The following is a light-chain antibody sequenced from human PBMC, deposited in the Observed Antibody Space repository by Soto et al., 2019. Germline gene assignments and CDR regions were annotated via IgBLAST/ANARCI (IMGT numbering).Light chain of an antibody. CDR1: NSKIGAGYD. V-gene: IGLV1-40*01. CDR2: SNY. Sequence: QSALTQPPSVSGAPGQTSRIPSRGGNSKIGAGYDLHWYQQVPGTAPKLLIHSNYLRASGVPDRFSASKSVTSASLAIIGLQADDEADYYCQSYDTRLGDWVFGGGTKLTVL. CDR3: QSYDTRLGDWV. J-gene: IGLJ3*02.